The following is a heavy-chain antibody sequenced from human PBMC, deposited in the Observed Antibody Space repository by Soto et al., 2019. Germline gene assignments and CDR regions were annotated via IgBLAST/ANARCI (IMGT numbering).Heavy chain of an antibody. CDR1: GYSFTSYW. J-gene: IGHJ6*02. Sequence: PGESLKISCKGSGYSFTSYWTSWVRQMPGKGLEWMGRIDPSDSYTNYSPSFQGHVTISADKSISTAYLQWSSLKASDTAMYYCARGYCSSTSCRYYYYGMDVWGQGTTVTVSS. D-gene: IGHD2-2*01. CDR2: IDPSDSYT. CDR3: ARGYCSSTSCRYYYYGMDV. V-gene: IGHV5-10-1*01.